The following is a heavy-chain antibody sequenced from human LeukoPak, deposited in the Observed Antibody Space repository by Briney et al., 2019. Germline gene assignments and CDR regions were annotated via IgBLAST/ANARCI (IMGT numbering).Heavy chain of an antibody. D-gene: IGHD1-26*01. CDR1: GFTLSSYA. CDR2: ISGTGGST. J-gene: IGHJ4*02. V-gene: IGHV3-23*01. CDR3: AKGGATYYFDY. Sequence: GGSLRLSCAASGFTLSSYAMSWVRQAPGKGPEWVSAISGTGGSTYYADSVTGRFTISSDNSKNTLYLQMNSLRAEDTALYYCAKGGATYYFDYWGQGTLVTVSS.